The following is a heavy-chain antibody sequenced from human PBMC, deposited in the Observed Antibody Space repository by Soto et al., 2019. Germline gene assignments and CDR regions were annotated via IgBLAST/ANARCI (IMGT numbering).Heavy chain of an antibody. V-gene: IGHV4-31*03. CDR2: MYYSGST. CDR3: ARQVTSGYYFRLDY. CDR1: GGSISSGGYY. D-gene: IGHD3-22*01. Sequence: QVQLQESGPGLVKPSQTLSLTCTVSGGSISSGGYYWSWIRQHPGKGLEWIGYMYYSGSTYYNPSLQSRVTISVDTSKNQFSLKLSSVTAADTAVYYCARQVTSGYYFRLDYWGQGTLVTVSS. J-gene: IGHJ4*02.